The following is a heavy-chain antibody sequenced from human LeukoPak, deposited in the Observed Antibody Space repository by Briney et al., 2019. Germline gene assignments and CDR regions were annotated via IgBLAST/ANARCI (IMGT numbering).Heavy chain of an antibody. J-gene: IGHJ4*02. CDR3: ARDHSVTSLDY. CDR2: IYSGGST. Sequence: GGSLRLSGAASEFTFSSYGMHWVRQAPGKGLDGVSVIYSGGSTYYADSVKGRFTISRDNSKNTLYLQMNSLRAEDTAVYYCARDHSVTSLDYWGQGTLVTVSS. CDR1: EFTFSSYG. V-gene: IGHV3-53*01. D-gene: IGHD4-17*01.